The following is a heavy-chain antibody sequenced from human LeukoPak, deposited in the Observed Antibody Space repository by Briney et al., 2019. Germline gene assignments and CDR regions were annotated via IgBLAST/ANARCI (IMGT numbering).Heavy chain of an antibody. V-gene: IGHV3-74*01. J-gene: IGHJ4*02. D-gene: IGHD4-23*01. CDR1: GFTFSSYW. CDR2: IASDGSST. Sequence: GGSLRLSCAATGFTFSSYWMNWVRQAPGKGLVWVSRIASDGSSTTYADSVKGRFSISRDNAKNTLYLQMNSLRVEDTAVYYCARGRPHGNDYWGQGTLVTVSS. CDR3: ARGRPHGNDY.